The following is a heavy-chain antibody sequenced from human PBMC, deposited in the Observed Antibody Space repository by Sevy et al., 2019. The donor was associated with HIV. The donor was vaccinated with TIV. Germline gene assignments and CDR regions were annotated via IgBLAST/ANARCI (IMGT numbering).Heavy chain of an antibody. V-gene: IGHV4-38-2*01. J-gene: IGHJ6*03. CDR2: IYHSGST. CDR3: ASNLPGYCSSTSCYAGYYYYYYMDV. CDR1: GYSISSGYY. Sequence: SENLSLTCAVSGYSISSGYYWGWIRQPPGKGLEWIGSIYHSGSTYYNPSLKSRVTISVDTSKNKFSLKLSSVTAADTAVYYCASNLPGYCSSTSCYAGYYYYYYMDVWGKGTTVTVSS. D-gene: IGHD2-2*01.